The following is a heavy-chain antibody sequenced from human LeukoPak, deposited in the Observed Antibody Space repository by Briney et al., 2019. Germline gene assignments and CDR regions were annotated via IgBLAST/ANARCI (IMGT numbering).Heavy chain of an antibody. V-gene: IGHV4-61*02. J-gene: IGHJ3*02. Sequence: SQTLSLTCTVSGGSISSGSYYWSWIRQPAGKGLEWIGRIYTSRSTNYNPSLKSRVTISVDTSKNQFSLKLSSVTAADTAVYYCARGGLLLWFGELLSHAFDIWGQGTMVTVSS. CDR2: IYTSRST. CDR3: ARGGLLLWFGELLSHAFDI. D-gene: IGHD3-10*01. CDR1: GGSISSGSYY.